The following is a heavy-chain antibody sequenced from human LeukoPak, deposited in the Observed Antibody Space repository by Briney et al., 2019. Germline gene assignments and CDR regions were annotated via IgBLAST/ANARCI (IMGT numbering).Heavy chain of an antibody. J-gene: IGHJ4*02. CDR3: ARDLGNTGWYTFDY. CDR1: GDSVSSINGA. V-gene: IGHV6-1*01. CDR2: TYYRSKWYT. D-gene: IGHD6-19*01. Sequence: SQTLSLTCAISGDSVSSINGAWNWIRQSPSRGLEWLGRTYYRSKWYTDYALSMKGRITINPDTSKNQFSLQLNSVTPDDMAVYYCARDLGNTGWYTFDYWGQGTLVTVSS.